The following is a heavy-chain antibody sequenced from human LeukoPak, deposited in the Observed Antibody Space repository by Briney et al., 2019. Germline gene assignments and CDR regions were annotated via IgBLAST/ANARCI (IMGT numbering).Heavy chain of an antibody. Sequence: PSETLSLTCTVSGDSISSRTYYWAWIRQPPGQGLEWLAKIKQDGREKYYVDSVKGRFTISRDNAKNSLYLQMNSLRAEDTAVYYCARARWLLYAFDIWGQGTMVTVSS. CDR2: IKQDGREK. CDR3: ARARWLLYAFDI. J-gene: IGHJ3*02. D-gene: IGHD5-24*01. CDR1: GDSISSRTYY. V-gene: IGHV3-7*01.